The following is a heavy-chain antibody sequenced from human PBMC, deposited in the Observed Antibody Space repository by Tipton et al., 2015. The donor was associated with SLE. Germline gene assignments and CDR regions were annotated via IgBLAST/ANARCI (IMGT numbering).Heavy chain of an antibody. CDR1: GGSISSSSYY. J-gene: IGHJ6*03. CDR3: ARDYYYMDV. Sequence: TLSLTCTVSGGSISSSSYYWSWIRQPAGKGLEWIGRIYTSGSTNYNPSLKSRVTISVDTSKNQFSLKLSSVTAADTAVYYCARDYYYMDVWGKGTTVTVSS. V-gene: IGHV4-61*02. CDR2: IYTSGST.